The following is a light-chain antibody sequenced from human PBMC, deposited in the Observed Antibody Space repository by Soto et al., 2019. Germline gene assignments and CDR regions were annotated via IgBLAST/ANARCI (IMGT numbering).Light chain of an antibody. J-gene: IGLJ2*01. CDR3: CSYAGSNTLI. V-gene: IGLV2-8*01. CDR1: SSDVGIFNY. CDR2: EVN. Sequence: QSALTQPPSASGSPGQSVTISCTGTSSDVGIFNYVSWYQQHPDQAPKLLIFEVNKRPSGVPDRFSASKSGNTASLTVSVLQAEDEEDYYCCSYAGSNTLIFGGGTKLTVL.